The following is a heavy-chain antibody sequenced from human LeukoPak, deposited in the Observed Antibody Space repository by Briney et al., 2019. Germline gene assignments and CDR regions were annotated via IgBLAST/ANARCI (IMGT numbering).Heavy chain of an antibody. Sequence: SETLSLTCTVSGGSISSYYWSWIRQPPGKGLEWIGYIYYSGSTNYNPSLKSRVTISVDTSKNQFSLKLSSVTAADTAVYYCARDRGTAVVEGFDPWGQGTLVTVSS. CDR3: ARDRGTAVVEGFDP. D-gene: IGHD5-18*01. J-gene: IGHJ5*02. CDR1: GGSISSYY. CDR2: IYYSGST. V-gene: IGHV4-59*01.